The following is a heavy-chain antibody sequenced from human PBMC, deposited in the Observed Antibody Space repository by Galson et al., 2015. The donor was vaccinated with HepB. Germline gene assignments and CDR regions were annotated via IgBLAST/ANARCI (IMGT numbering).Heavy chain of an antibody. CDR3: AKATTVDLIPDY. CDR2: ISGSGGST. V-gene: IGHV3-23*01. Sequence: SLRLSCAVSGFTFSNYAMSWVRQAPGKGLEWVSDISGSGGSTHYVDSVKGRFTISRDNSKNTLYLQMNSLRAEDTAVYYCAKATTVDLIPDYWGQGTLVTVSS. D-gene: IGHD3/OR15-3a*01. CDR1: GFTFSNYA. J-gene: IGHJ4*02.